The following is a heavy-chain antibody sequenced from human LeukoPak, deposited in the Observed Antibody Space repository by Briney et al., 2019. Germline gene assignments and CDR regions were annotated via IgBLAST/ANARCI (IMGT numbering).Heavy chain of an antibody. CDR2: ISAYNGNT. D-gene: IGHD3-16*02. CDR1: GYTFTSYG. CDR3: AREISRITFGGVIVPYNWFDP. V-gene: IGHV1-18*01. Sequence: ASVKVSCKASGYTFTSYGISWVRQAPGQGLEWMGWISAYNGNTNYAQKLQGRVTMTTDTSTSTAYMELRSLRSDDTAVYYCAREISRITFGGVIVPYNWFDPWGQGTLVTVSS. J-gene: IGHJ5*02.